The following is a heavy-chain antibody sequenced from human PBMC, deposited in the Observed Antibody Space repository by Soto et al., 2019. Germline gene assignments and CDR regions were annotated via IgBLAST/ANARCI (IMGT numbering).Heavy chain of an antibody. CDR1: GGSISSYY. J-gene: IGHJ6*02. CDR2: IDTSGTT. D-gene: IGHD3-16*01. Sequence: SETLSLTCTVSGGSISSYYCSWIRQAAGKGLEWIGRIDTSGTTNYNPSLRSRVTMSVDTSKNQFSLNLSSVTAADTAVYFCARGPRGYVYYHGMDVWGQGTTVTVSS. V-gene: IGHV4-4*07. CDR3: ARGPRGYVYYHGMDV.